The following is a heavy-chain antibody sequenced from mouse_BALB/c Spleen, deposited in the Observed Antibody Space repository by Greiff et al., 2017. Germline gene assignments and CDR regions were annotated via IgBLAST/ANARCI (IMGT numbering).Heavy chain of an antibody. CDR3: ARSKDYAWFAY. V-gene: IGHV1-80*01. Sequence: QVQLQQSGAELVRPGSSVKISCKASGYAFSSYWMNWVKQRPGQGLEWIGQIYPGDGDTNYNGKFKGKATLTADKSSSTAYMQLSSLTSEDSAVYFCARSKDYAWFAYWGQGTLVTVSA. D-gene: IGHD2-4*01. J-gene: IGHJ3*01. CDR1: GYAFSSYW. CDR2: IYPGDGDT.